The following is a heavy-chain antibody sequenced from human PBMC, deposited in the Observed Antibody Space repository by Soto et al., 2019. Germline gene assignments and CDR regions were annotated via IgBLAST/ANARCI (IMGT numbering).Heavy chain of an antibody. V-gene: IGHV3-30*03. CDR2: ISFDGSKT. CDR1: GSTFSNYD. Sequence: QVQLVQSGGGVVQPGRSLSLSCEASGSTFSNYDMDWVRQAPGKGLEWVAIISFDGSKTYYADSVKRRFTVSRDNSKNTLFLQMNSLRPDDTATYYCVREGYSGSYAAFWGQGSLVTVSS. CDR3: VREGYSGSYAAF. D-gene: IGHD1-26*01. J-gene: IGHJ4*02.